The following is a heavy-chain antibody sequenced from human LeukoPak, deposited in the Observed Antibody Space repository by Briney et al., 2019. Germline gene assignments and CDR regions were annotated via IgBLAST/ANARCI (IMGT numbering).Heavy chain of an antibody. CDR2: INPSGGST. J-gene: IGHJ5*02. V-gene: IGHV1-46*01. D-gene: IGHD6-13*01. Sequence: ASVKVSCKASGYTFTSYYMHWVRQAPGQGLEWMGIINPSGGSTSYAQKFQGRVTMTRDTSTSTVYKELSSLRSEDTAVYYCARGVTGVVYSSSWHSWFDPWGQGTLVTVSS. CDR1: GYTFTSYY. CDR3: ARGVTGVVYSSSWHSWFDP.